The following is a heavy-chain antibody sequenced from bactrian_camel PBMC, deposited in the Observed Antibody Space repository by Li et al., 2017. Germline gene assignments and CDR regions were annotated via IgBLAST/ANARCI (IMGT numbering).Heavy chain of an antibody. D-gene: IGHD1*01. CDR1: SSYYSAVC. Sequence: HVQLVESGGGSVQAGGSLTLSCKASSSYYSAVCMAWFRQAPGKEREGVATIYTGDGSTSYADSVKGRFTISQDNAKNTVYLQMDSLKPEDTAMYYCAVDQPCNACRGSTVPTRRHMVFGARGPRSPSP. V-gene: IGHV3S1*01. CDR3: AVDQPCNACRGSTVPTRRHMV. CDR2: IYTGDGST. J-gene: IGHJ6*01.